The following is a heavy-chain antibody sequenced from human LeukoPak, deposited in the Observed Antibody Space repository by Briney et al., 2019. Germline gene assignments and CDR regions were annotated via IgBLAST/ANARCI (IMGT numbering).Heavy chain of an antibody. D-gene: IGHD4-17*01. Sequence: GASVKVSCKASGYTFTSYAMNWVRQAPGQGLEWMGWINTNTGNPTYAQGFTGRFVFSLDTSVSTAYLQISGLKAEDTAVYYCARVGKTTVTTYLGYWGQGTLVTVSS. CDR3: ARVGKTTVTTYLGY. V-gene: IGHV7-4-1*02. CDR1: GYTFTSYA. J-gene: IGHJ4*02. CDR2: INTNTGNP.